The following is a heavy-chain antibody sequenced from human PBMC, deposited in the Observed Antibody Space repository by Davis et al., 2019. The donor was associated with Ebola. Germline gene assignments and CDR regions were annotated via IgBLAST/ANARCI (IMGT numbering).Heavy chain of an antibody. CDR1: GFTFSSYG. CDR3: ARVGGTGVWGLDY. CDR2: IKQDGSEK. D-gene: IGHD3/OR15-3a*01. J-gene: IGHJ4*02. Sequence: GGSLRLSCAASGFTFSSYGMHWVRQAPGKGLEWVANIKQDGSEKYYVDSVKGRFTISRDNAKNSLYLQMNSLRAEDTAVYYCARVGGTGVWGLDYWGQGTLATVSS. V-gene: IGHV3-7*01.